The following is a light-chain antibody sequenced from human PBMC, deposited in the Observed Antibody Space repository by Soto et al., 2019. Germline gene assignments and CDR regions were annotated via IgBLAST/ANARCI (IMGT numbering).Light chain of an antibody. Sequence: QSALTQPASVSGSPGQSITISCTGTSSDVGSYKFVSWYQHHPGKAPKLMIYEGSKRPSGVSYRFSGSKSGNTASLTISGLQAEDEADYYCCSYAGSSTLVFGGETQLTVL. CDR2: EGS. CDR1: SSDVGSYKF. J-gene: IGLJ2*01. CDR3: CSYAGSSTLV. V-gene: IGLV2-23*01.